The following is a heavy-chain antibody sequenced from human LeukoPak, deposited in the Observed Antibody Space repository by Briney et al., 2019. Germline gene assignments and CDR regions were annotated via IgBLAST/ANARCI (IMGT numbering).Heavy chain of an antibody. CDR3: ARGPYSSSSRRDWFDP. J-gene: IGHJ5*02. CDR1: GGSFSGYY. V-gene: IGHV4-34*01. Sequence: SETLSLTCAVYGGSFSGYYWSWIRQPPGKGLEWIGEINNSGSTNYNPSLKSRVTISVDTSKNQFSLKLSSVTAADTAVYYCARGPYSSSSRRDWFDPWGQGTLVTVSS. CDR2: INNSGST. D-gene: IGHD6-6*01.